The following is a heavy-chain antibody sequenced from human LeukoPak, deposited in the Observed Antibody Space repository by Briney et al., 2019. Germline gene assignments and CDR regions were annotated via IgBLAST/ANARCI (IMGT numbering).Heavy chain of an antibody. CDR2: IKEDGSEK. J-gene: IGHJ4*02. Sequence: GGPLRLSCAASGFTFSTFWMSWVRQAPGKGLEWVANIKEDGSEKYYVDSVKGPFTISRDNAKNSLYLQMNSLRAEDTAVYYCARGRGYPIWFFDYWGQGTLVTVSS. CDR3: ARGRGYPIWFFDY. CDR1: GFTFSTFW. D-gene: IGHD3-3*01. V-gene: IGHV3-7*01.